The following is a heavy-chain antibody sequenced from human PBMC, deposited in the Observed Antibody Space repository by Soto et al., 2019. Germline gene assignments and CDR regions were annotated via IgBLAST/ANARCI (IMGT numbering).Heavy chain of an antibody. CDR3: GRGRHPRGRAY. CDR2: ISGDGATT. J-gene: IGHJ1*01. D-gene: IGHD1-26*01. Sequence: EVQLVESGGGLVQPGGALRLSCAASGFIFTNYGMHWVRHAPGERLVWVARISGDGATTTYVDSAKGRFTINKDNAKNTVNLQINGLRTEDTAVYYCGRGRHPRGRAYWRQGITVTVSS. V-gene: IGHV3-74*01. CDR1: GFIFTNYG.